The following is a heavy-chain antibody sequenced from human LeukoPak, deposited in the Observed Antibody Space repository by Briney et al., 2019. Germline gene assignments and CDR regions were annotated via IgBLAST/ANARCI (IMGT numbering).Heavy chain of an antibody. D-gene: IGHD3-3*01. Sequence: GGSLRLSCAASGFTFNTYWMTWVRQAPGRGLEWVANVRQDGGEGHYVDSVKGRYTISRDNAKNSLYLQMNNLRAEDTAVYYCVRGSLASGVVVYYYYYLDVWGKGTTVTVSS. CDR1: GFTFNTYW. V-gene: IGHV3-7*01. CDR2: VRQDGGEG. J-gene: IGHJ6*03. CDR3: VRGSLASGVVVYYYYYLDV.